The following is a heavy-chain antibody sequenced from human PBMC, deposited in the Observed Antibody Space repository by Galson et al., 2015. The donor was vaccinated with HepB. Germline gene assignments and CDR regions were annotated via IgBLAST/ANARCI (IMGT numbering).Heavy chain of an antibody. D-gene: IGHD3-9*01. CDR2: IWSDGSNK. Sequence: SLRLSCAASGFTFSSYGMRWVRQAPGKGLEWVAVIWSDGSNKYYADYVKGRFTITRDTSTNTLYLQMNSLRAEDTAVYYCARDEILTGYPLAGLIDYWGQGTLVTVSS. CDR3: ARDEILTGYPLAGLIDY. CDR1: GFTFSSYG. V-gene: IGHV3-33*08. J-gene: IGHJ4*02.